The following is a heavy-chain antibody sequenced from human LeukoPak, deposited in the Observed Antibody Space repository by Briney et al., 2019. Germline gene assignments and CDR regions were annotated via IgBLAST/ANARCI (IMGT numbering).Heavy chain of an antibody. J-gene: IGHJ5*02. Sequence: SVKVSCKASGGTFSSYAISWVRQAPGQGLEWMGRIIPILGIANYAQKFQGRVTITADKSTSTAYMELSSLRSEDTAVYYCARDGVDIVATTSNWFDPWGQGTLVTVSS. CDR2: IIPILGIA. V-gene: IGHV1-69*04. CDR1: GGTFSSYA. D-gene: IGHD5-12*01. CDR3: ARDGVDIVATTSNWFDP.